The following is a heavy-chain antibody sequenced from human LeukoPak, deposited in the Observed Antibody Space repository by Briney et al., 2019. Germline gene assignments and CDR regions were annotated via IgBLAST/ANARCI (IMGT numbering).Heavy chain of an antibody. CDR1: GGSVSSGSYS. CDR3: ARGYDFWSGYYPPGGFDP. Sequence: SETLSLTCTVSGGSVSSGSYSWSWIRQPPGKGLEWIGYIYHSGSTYYNPSLKSRVTISVDRSKNQFSLKLSSVTAADTAVYYCARGYDFWSGYYPPGGFDPWGQGTLVTVSS. V-gene: IGHV4-30-2*01. J-gene: IGHJ5*02. D-gene: IGHD3-3*01. CDR2: IYHSGST.